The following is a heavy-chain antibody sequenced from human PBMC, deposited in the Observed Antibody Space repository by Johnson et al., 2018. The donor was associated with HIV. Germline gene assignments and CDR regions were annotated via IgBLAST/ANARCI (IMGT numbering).Heavy chain of an antibody. CDR1: GFTFSSYG. D-gene: IGHD3-3*01. CDR3: ASGAYYDFWSGLAHAFDI. J-gene: IGHJ3*02. CDR2: ISYDGSNK. V-gene: IGHV3-30*03. Sequence: QVQLVESGGGVVQPGRSLRLSCAASGFTFSSYGMHWVRQAPGKGLEWVAVISYDGSNKSYPDSVKGRFTLSRDNSKNTLYLQMNRLRAEETAVYYCASGAYYDFWSGLAHAFDIWGQGTMVTVSS.